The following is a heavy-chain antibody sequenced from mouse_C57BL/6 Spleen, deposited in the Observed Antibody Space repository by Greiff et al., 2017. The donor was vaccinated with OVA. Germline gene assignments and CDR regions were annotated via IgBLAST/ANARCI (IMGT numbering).Heavy chain of an antibody. J-gene: IGHJ4*01. CDR3: ARQGGTVVDYAMDY. Sequence: VQLQQSGPELVKPGASVKISCKASGYAFSSSWMNWVKQRPGKGLEWIGRIYPGDGDTNYNGKFKGKATLTADKSSRTAYMQLSRLTSEDSAVYFCARQGGTVVDYAMDYWGQGTSVTVSS. D-gene: IGHD1-1*01. V-gene: IGHV1-82*01. CDR2: IYPGDGDT. CDR1: GYAFSSSW.